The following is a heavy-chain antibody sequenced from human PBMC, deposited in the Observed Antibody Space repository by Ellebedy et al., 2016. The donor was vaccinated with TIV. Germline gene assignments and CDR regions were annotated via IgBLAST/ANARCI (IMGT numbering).Heavy chain of an antibody. J-gene: IGHJ4*02. Sequence: GESLKISCAASGFTFDDYGMSSVRQAPGKGLEWVSGINWNGGSTGYADSVKGRFTISRDNAKNSLYLQMNSLRAEDTALYHCARCWGYNTHSSGCPLGYWGQGTLVTVSS. CDR1: GFTFDDYG. V-gene: IGHV3-20*01. D-gene: IGHD6-19*01. CDR3: ARCWGYNTHSSGCPLGY. CDR2: INWNGGST.